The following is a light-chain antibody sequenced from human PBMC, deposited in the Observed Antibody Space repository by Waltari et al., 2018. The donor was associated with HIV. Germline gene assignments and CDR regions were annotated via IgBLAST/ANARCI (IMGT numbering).Light chain of an antibody. CDR1: QGVRQY. J-gene: IGKJ4*01. CDR2: GAS. Sequence: DIQMTQSPSSSSASVGDRVTITCRASQGVRQYVAWYHQRPGEPPKVVLYGASILKAGVEPRFSASGSGTDFSLTISSLRAEDLGIYYCQTYNGPPFAFGGGTKV. CDR3: QTYNGPPFA. V-gene: IGKV1-27*01.